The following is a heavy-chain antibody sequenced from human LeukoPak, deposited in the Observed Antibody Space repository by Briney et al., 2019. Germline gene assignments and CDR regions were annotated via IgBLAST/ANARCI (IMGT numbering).Heavy chain of an antibody. V-gene: IGHV3-7*01. CDR2: IKQDGSEK. Sequence: GGSLRLSCAASGFTFSSYWMSWVRQAPGKGLEWVANIKQDGSEKYYVDSVKGRFTISRDSAKNSLYLQMNSLRAEDTAVYYCARPDTAMAFDYWGQGTLVTVCS. D-gene: IGHD5-18*01. J-gene: IGHJ4*02. CDR1: GFTFSSYW. CDR3: ARPDTAMAFDY.